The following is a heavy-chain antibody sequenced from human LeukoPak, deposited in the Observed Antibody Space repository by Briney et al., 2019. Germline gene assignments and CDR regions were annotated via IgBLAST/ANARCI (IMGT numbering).Heavy chain of an antibody. J-gene: IGHJ6*02. CDR2: ISSSGSTI. Sequence: GGSLRLSCAASGFTFSSYEMNWVRQAPGKGLEWVSYISSSGSTIYYADSVKGRFTISRDNAKNSLYLQMNSLRAEDTAVYYCASLTSGLYCTNGVCYTNYARYYYYGMDVWGQGTTVTVSS. V-gene: IGHV3-48*03. D-gene: IGHD2-8*01. CDR3: ASLTSGLYCTNGVCYTNYARYYYYGMDV. CDR1: GFTFSSYE.